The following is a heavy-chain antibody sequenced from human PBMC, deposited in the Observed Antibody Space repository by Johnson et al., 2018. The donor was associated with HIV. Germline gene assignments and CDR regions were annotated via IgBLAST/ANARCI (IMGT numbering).Heavy chain of an antibody. J-gene: IGHJ3*01. CDR3: ARDRVYSGSYYSGAFDV. D-gene: IGHD1-26*01. CDR1: RFSFDDYA. V-gene: IGHV3-9*01. Sequence: VQLVESGGGLVQPGRSLRLSCAVSRFSFDDYAMHWVRQAPGKGLEWVSGISWNSGSIGYVDSLKGRFPISRDNVKKSLFLQMNGLRADDTAVYYCARDRVYSGSYYSGAFDVWGQGAMVTVSS. CDR2: ISWNSGSI.